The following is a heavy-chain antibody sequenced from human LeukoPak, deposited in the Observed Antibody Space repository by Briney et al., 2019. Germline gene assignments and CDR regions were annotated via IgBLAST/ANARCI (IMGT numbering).Heavy chain of an antibody. D-gene: IGHD3-16*02. CDR2: IYHSGST. J-gene: IGHJ3*02. V-gene: IGHV4-38-2*02. CDR1: GYSISSGYY. Sequence: PSETLSLTCTVSGYSISSGYYWGWIRQPPGKGLEWIGSIYHSGSTYYNPSLKSRVTISVDTSKNQFSLKLSSVTAADTAVYYCARVIYRHDYVWGSYRYGAFDIWGQGTMVTVSS. CDR3: ARVIYRHDYVWGSYRYGAFDI.